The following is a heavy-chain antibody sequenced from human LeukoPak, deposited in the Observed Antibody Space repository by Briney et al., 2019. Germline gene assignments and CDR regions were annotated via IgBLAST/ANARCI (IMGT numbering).Heavy chain of an antibody. CDR2: IIPIFGTA. Sequence: SVKVSCKVSGGTFSSYAISWVRQAPGQGLEWMGGIIPIFGTANYAQKFQGRVTITADESTSTAYMELSSLRSEDTAVYYCAIPYYYDSSGYYSPLYYYYYMDVWGKGTTVTVSS. D-gene: IGHD3-22*01. CDR1: GGTFSSYA. V-gene: IGHV1-69*13. J-gene: IGHJ6*03. CDR3: AIPYYYDSSGYYSPLYYYYYMDV.